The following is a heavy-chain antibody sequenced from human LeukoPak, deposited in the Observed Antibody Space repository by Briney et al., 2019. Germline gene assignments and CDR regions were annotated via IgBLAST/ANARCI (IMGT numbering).Heavy chain of an antibody. V-gene: IGHV4-4*07. J-gene: IGHJ4*02. D-gene: IGHD1-26*01. CDR2: IYTSGST. CDR3: AREDSGSYREFDY. Sequence: PSETLSFTGPVSGGSIRTHYWSSIRHPAGKGLEWIGRIYTSGSTNYNASHKSRVSMSVDTSKNQFSLKVSSETAADTAVFYCAREDSGSYREFDYWGQGTLVTVSS. CDR1: GGSIRTHY.